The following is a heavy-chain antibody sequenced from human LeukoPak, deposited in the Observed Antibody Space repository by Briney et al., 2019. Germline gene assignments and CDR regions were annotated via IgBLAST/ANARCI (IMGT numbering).Heavy chain of an antibody. CDR1: GYTFTSYG. D-gene: IGHD3-22*01. J-gene: IGHJ4*02. Sequence: GSVKVSCKASGYTFTSYGISWVRQAPGQGLEWMGWISAYNGNTNYAQKLQGRVTMTTDTSTSTAYMELRSLRSDDTAVYYCARDLFPYYYDSSGYYFADYWGQGTLVTVSS. V-gene: IGHV1-18*01. CDR3: ARDLFPYYYDSSGYYFADY. CDR2: ISAYNGNT.